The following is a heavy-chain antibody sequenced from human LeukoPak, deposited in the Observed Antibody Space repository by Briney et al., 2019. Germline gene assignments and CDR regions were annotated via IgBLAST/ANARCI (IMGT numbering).Heavy chain of an antibody. CDR1: GDSVSSNSAA. J-gene: IGHJ4*02. CDR2: TYFRSKWYN. D-gene: IGHD3-16*01. V-gene: IGHV6-1*01. Sequence: SQTLSLTCAIFGDSVSSNSAAWNWIRQSPSRGLEWLGRTYFRSKWYNDYAVSVKGRITINPDTSKDQFSLQLNSVTPEDTAIYYCAVGGLDSRYYFHYWGQGTLVTVSS. CDR3: AVGGLDSRYYFHY.